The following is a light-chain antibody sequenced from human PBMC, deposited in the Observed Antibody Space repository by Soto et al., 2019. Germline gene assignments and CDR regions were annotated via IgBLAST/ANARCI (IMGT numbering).Light chain of an antibody. Sequence: EIVMTQSPATLSVSPGERATLSCRVSQSVNSNLAWYQQKPGQTPRLLIYGASTRATGIPARFSGSGSGTEFTLTISSLQSEDFAVYYCQQYNDWPPYTFGQGTKVEIK. J-gene: IGKJ2*01. CDR3: QQYNDWPPYT. CDR2: GAS. V-gene: IGKV3D-15*01. CDR1: QSVNSN.